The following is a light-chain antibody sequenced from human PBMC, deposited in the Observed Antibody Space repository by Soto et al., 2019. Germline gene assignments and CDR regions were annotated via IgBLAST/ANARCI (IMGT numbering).Light chain of an antibody. CDR1: QSVLYSSNNKNY. V-gene: IGKV4-1*01. CDR2: WAS. CDR3: QQYLDNLLT. J-gene: IGKJ4*01. Sequence: DIVMTQSPDSLDVSLGERATINCKSSQSVLYSSNNKNYLAWYQQKPGQPPKLLIYWASTRESGVPDRFSGGGSGTDFTLTISSLQAEDVAVYYCQQYLDNLLTFGGGTKVDIK.